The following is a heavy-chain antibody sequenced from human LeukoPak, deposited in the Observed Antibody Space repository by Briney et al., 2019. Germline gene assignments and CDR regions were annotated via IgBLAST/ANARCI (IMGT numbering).Heavy chain of an antibody. CDR3: AEPAISSRGWYYDY. D-gene: IGHD6-19*01. J-gene: IGHJ4*02. V-gene: IGHV3-23*01. Sequence: PGGSLRLSCAASGFTFSNYAMSWVRQAPGKGLEGVSSINNSGGSTYYADSVKGRFTISRDNSKNTLYLQMNSLRGEDTAVYYCAEPAISSRGWYYDYWGQGTLVTVSS. CDR1: GFTFSNYA. CDR2: INNSGGST.